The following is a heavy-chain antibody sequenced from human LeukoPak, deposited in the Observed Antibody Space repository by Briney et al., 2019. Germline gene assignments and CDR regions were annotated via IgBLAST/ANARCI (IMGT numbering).Heavy chain of an antibody. D-gene: IGHD1-26*01. CDR1: GGTFSNYA. CDR2: IIPVLGVA. CDR3: ARGGYSGSYYGFDY. V-gene: IGHV1-69*04. Sequence: SVKVSCKAPGGTFSNYAISWVRQAPGQGLDWMGRIIPVLGVANYAQKFQGRVTITADKSTSTAYMELSSLRAEDTAVYYCARGGYSGSYYGFDYWGQGTLVTVSS. J-gene: IGHJ4*02.